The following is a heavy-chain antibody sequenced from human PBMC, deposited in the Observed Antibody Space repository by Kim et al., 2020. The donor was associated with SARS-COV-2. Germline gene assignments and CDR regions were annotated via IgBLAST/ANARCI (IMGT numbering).Heavy chain of an antibody. D-gene: IGHD5-18*01. Sequence: HNPDSRKARFTISRGNSTNTQYLQMNSLRSEDAAVYYCARGQGYSYGDYWGQGTLVTVSS. J-gene: IGHJ4*02. CDR3: ARGQGYSYGDY. V-gene: IGHV3-30*01.